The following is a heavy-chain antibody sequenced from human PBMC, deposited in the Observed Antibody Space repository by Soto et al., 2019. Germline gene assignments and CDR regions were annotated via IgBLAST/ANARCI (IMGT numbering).Heavy chain of an antibody. D-gene: IGHD6-25*01. J-gene: IGHJ4*02. CDR3: STAESPNVAYFFDH. CDR1: GFTSANQA. CDR2: IRNHTYGGTP. Sequence: GRSLRPSCTFDGFTSANQATNCDRQPHGRGLEGVGLIRNHTYGGTPQYAAAMKGRFTISRDDSKNIAYLQMNHLQTEDSGVYYFSTAESPNVAYFFDHWGEGTLVTVS. V-gene: IGHV3-49*04.